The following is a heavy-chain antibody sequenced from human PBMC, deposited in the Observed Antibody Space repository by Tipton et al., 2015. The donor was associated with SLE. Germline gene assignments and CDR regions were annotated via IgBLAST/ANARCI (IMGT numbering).Heavy chain of an antibody. CDR1: GGSISSGSYY. V-gene: IGHV4-61*09. J-gene: IGHJ4*02. CDR2: IYTSGST. Sequence: TLSLTCTVSGGSISSGSYYWSWIRQPAGKGLEWIGYIYTSGSTNYNPSLKSRLTISLDTSKNQFSLNLSSVTAADTAVYYCARDSPGGDFDYWGQGTLVTVSS. D-gene: IGHD1-26*01. CDR3: ARDSPGGDFDY.